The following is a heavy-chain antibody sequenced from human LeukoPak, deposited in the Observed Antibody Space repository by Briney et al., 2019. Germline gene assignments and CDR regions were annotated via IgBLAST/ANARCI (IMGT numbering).Heavy chain of an antibody. D-gene: IGHD1-26*01. CDR2: INEDGSVK. J-gene: IGHJ4*02. V-gene: IGHV3-7*01. CDR1: GGTFTAYW. Sequence: GGSLRLSCAASGGTFTAYWMAWVRQSPGKGLEWVAEINEDGSVKYYVDSMKGRFTISRDNAKNSLYLQMNSLGAEDTAVYYCAKVPRYSDCYWGQGTLVTVSS. CDR3: AKVPRYSDCY.